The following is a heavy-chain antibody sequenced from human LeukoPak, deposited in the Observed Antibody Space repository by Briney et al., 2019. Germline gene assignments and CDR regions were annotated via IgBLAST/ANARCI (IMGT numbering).Heavy chain of an antibody. V-gene: IGHV4-34*01. J-gene: IGHJ4*02. Sequence: SETLSLTCAVYGGSFSGYYWSWIRQPPGKGLEWIGEINHSGGTNYNPSLKSRVTISVDTSKNQFSLKLSSVTAADTAVYYCARGWNDALDYWGQGTLVTVSS. CDR2: INHSGGT. CDR1: GGSFSGYY. CDR3: ARGWNDALDY. D-gene: IGHD1-1*01.